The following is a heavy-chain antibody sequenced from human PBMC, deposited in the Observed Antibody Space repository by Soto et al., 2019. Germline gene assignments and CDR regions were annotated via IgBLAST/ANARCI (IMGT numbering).Heavy chain of an antibody. CDR3: ATGQYYYDSSGYRFDI. D-gene: IGHD3-22*01. CDR2: ISYGGGTT. Sequence: GGSLRLSCAASEFTFSNYAMSWVRQAPGKGLEWVSAISYGGGTTYYADSVKGRFTISRDNSKNTLYLQMNSLRAEDTAVYYCATGQYYYDSSGYRFDIWGQGTMVTVSS. V-gene: IGHV3-23*01. J-gene: IGHJ3*02. CDR1: EFTFSNYA.